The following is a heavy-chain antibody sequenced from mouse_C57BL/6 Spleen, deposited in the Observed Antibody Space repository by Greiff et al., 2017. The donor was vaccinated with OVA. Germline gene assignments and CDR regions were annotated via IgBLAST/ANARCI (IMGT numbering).Heavy chain of an antibody. CDR1: GYTFTSYW. D-gene: IGHD1-1*01. V-gene: IGHV1-52*01. CDR3: AREDGSSSGYFDV. CDR2: IYPSDSET. J-gene: IGHJ1*03. Sequence: QVQLQQPGAELVRPGSSVKLSCKASGYTFTSYWMHWVKQRPIQGLEWIGNIYPSDSETHYNQKFKDKATLTVDKSSSTAYMQLSSLTSEDSAVYYCAREDGSSSGYFDVWGTGTTVTVSS.